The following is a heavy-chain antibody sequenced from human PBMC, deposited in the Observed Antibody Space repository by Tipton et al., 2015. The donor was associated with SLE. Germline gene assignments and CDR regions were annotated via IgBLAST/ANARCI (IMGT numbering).Heavy chain of an antibody. CDR2: ISYGGST. Sequence: TLSLTCPVSDASFTNTRYYWAWSRQPPGKGLEDIGRISYGGSTYYNPSLRGRITISVDTSKNHFSLKLTSVTAADTAVYYCARDGAVDATGSWGQGTLVTVSS. CDR1: DASFTNTRYY. CDR3: ARDGAVDATGS. V-gene: IGHV4-39*02. J-gene: IGHJ5*02. D-gene: IGHD6-19*01.